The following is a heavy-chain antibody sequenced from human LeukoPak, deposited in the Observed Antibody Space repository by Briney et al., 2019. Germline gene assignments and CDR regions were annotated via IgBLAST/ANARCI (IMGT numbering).Heavy chain of an antibody. CDR2: IGEDGSEK. Sequence: PGGSLRLSCAASGFTFSSYWMTWVRQAPGKGLEWVANIGEDGSEKYYVDSVKGRFTISRDNAKNSLCLQVNSLRAEDAAVYYCARLNYDFWSGVWEGYYMDVWGKGTTVTVSS. D-gene: IGHD3-3*01. CDR1: GFTFSSYW. CDR3: ARLNYDFWSGVWEGYYMDV. J-gene: IGHJ6*03. V-gene: IGHV3-7*01.